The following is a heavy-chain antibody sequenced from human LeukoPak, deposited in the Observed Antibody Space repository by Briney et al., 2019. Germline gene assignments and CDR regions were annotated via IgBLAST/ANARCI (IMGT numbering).Heavy chain of an antibody. CDR2: IIPIFGTA. D-gene: IGHD4-17*01. Sequence: ASVKVSCKASGGTFSSYAISWVRQAPGQGLEWMGGIIPIFGTANYAQKFQGRVTITADESTSTAYMELSSLRSEDTAVYYCAGDDYGDTEGDYWGQGTLVTVSS. CDR3: AGDDYGDTEGDY. CDR1: GGTFSSYA. V-gene: IGHV1-69*13. J-gene: IGHJ4*02.